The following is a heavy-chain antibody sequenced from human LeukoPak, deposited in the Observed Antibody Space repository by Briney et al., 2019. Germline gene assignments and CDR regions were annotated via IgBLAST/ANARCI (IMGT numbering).Heavy chain of an antibody. V-gene: IGHV3-9*01. CDR3: AKDIELAATPGYFDY. J-gene: IGHJ4*02. CDR1: GFTFDDYA. D-gene: IGHD2-15*01. Sequence: PGGSLRPSCAASGFTFDDYAMHWVRQAPGKGLEWVSGISWNSGSIGYADSVKGRFTISRDNAKNSLYLQMNSLRAEDTALYYCAKDIELAATPGYFDYWGQGTLVTVSS. CDR2: ISWNSGSI.